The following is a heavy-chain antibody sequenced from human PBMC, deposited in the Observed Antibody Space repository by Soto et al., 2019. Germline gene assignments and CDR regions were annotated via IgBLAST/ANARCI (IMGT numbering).Heavy chain of an antibody. CDR2: ISAGGSTI. CDR3: AREGYDVLTGQRLYYFDY. CDR1: GFTFNTYS. D-gene: IGHD3-9*01. Sequence: EVHLVESGGVLVQPGGSLSLSCAASGFTFNTYSMNWVRQAPGKGLEWVSHISAGGSTIYYADSVRGRFTISRDNAKKSLVLQMNSLRAEDPAVYYGAREGYDVLTGQRLYYFDYWGQGTLVTVSS. V-gene: IGHV3-48*01. J-gene: IGHJ4*02.